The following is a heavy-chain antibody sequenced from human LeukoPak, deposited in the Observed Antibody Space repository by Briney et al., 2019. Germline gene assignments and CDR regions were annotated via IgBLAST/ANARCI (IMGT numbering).Heavy chain of an antibody. CDR2: ISSSSNII. V-gene: IGHV3-21*01. D-gene: IGHD3-10*01. Sequence: GGSLRLSCAASGFTFSSYSMNWVRQAPGKGLEWVSSISSSSNIIYYADSVKGRFTIPRDNAKNSLYLQMNSLRAEDTAVYYCSRVGLLWFGESRCYFDYWGQGTLVTVSS. J-gene: IGHJ4*02. CDR1: GFTFSSYS. CDR3: SRVGLLWFGESRCYFDY.